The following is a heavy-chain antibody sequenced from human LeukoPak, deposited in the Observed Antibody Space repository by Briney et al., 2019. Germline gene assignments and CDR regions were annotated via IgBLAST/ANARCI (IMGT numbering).Heavy chain of an antibody. J-gene: IGHJ3*02. Sequence: GGSLRLSCAASGFTFSSYAMSWVRQAPGKGLEWVSAISGSGGSTYYADSVKGRFTISRDNSKNTLNLQMNSLRAEDTAVYYCASPTIFGVVIGAERAFDIWGQGTMVTVSS. D-gene: IGHD3-3*01. V-gene: IGHV3-23*01. CDR2: ISGSGGST. CDR1: GFTFSSYA. CDR3: ASPTIFGVVIGAERAFDI.